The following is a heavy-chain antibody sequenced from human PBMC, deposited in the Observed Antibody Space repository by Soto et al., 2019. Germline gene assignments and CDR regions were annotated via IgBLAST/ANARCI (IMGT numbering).Heavy chain of an antibody. CDR3: ARTREGILWFGESH. V-gene: IGHV3-23*01. CDR2: ISGSGGST. D-gene: IGHD3-10*01. J-gene: IGHJ4*02. Sequence: GGSLRLSCAASGFTFSSYAMSWVRQAPGKGLEWVSAISGSGGSTYYADSVKGRFTISRDNSKNTLYLQMNSLRAEDTAVYYCARTREGILWFGESHWGQGTLVTVSS. CDR1: GFTFSSYA.